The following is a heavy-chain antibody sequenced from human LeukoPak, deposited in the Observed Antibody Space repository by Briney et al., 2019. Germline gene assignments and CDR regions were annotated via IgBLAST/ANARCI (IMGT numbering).Heavy chain of an antibody. Sequence: PSETLSLTCAVYGGSFSGYYWSWIRQPPGKGLEWIGETNHSGSTYYNPSLKSRVTISVDRSKNQFSLKLSSVTAADTAVYYCARGAYYYDSSGYVWYFDLWGRGTLVTVSS. D-gene: IGHD3-22*01. CDR2: TNHSGST. J-gene: IGHJ2*01. CDR3: ARGAYYYDSSGYVWYFDL. V-gene: IGHV4-34*01. CDR1: GGSFSGYY.